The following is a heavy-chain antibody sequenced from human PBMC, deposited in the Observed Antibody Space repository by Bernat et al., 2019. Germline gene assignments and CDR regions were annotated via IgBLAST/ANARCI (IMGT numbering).Heavy chain of an antibody. CDR3: ANAPGITMVRGVITFDY. CDR2: ISGSGGST. CDR1: GFTFSSYA. Sequence: EVQLLESGGGLVQPGGSLRLSCAASGFTFSSYAMSWVRQAPGKGLEWVSAISGSGGSTYYADSVKGRFTISRDNAKNTLYLQMNSLRAEDTAVYYCANAPGITMVRGVITFDYWGQGTLVTVSS. V-gene: IGHV3-23*01. D-gene: IGHD3-10*01. J-gene: IGHJ4*02.